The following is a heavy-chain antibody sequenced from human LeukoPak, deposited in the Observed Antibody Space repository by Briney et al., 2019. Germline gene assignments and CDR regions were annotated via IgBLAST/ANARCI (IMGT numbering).Heavy chain of an antibody. J-gene: IGHJ6*02. CDR1: GYTLTELS. CDR2: FDPEDGET. CDR3: ARASSSWYYYGMDV. Sequence: ASVKVSCKVSGYTLTELSMHWVRQAPGKGLEWMGGFDPEDGETIYAQKFQGRVTITRDTSASTAYMELSSLRSEDTAVYYCARASSSWYYYGMDVWGQGTTVTVSS. V-gene: IGHV1-24*01. D-gene: IGHD6-13*01.